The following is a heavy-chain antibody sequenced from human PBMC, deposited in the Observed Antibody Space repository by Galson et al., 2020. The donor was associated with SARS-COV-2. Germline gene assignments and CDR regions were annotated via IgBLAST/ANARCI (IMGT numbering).Heavy chain of an antibody. J-gene: IGHJ5*02. CDR1: GGAIRSSNYY. CDR2: VLNSGTT. V-gene: IGHV4-39*07. Sequence: SETLSLTCTVSGGAIRSSNYYWGWIRQPPGKGLEWIGSVLNSGTTHYSPSLQSRVTISVDTSKNQFSLNLNSVTAADTAMYYCARDATSSGWYNWFDPWGQGTLVTVSS. D-gene: IGHD6-19*01. CDR3: ARDATSSGWYNWFDP.